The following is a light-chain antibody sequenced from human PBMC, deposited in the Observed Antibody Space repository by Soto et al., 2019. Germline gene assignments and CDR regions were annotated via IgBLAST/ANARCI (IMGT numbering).Light chain of an antibody. Sequence: TQSPSTLPASVGDTVTITCRASQNIDRWVAWYQQKPGQPPRLLIYGAFNRAAGIPARFSGSGSGKDFTLTISSLEPEDSAVYYCQQRNIWPPVTFGQGTRLEI. CDR1: QNIDRW. V-gene: IGKV3-11*01. J-gene: IGKJ5*01. CDR3: QQRNIWPPVT. CDR2: GAF.